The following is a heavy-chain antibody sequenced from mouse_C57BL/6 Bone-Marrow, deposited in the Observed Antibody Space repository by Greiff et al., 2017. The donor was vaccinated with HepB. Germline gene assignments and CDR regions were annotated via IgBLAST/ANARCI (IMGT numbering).Heavy chain of an antibody. CDR1: GYTFTSYW. CDR3: ARSGEIFYYDYDGDWYFDV. D-gene: IGHD2-4*01. CDR2: IYPGSGST. Sequence: QVQLQQSGAELVKPGASVKMSCKASGYTFTSYWITWVKQRPGQGLEWIGDIYPGSGSTNYNEKFKSKATLTVDTSSSTAYMQLSSLTSEDSAVYYCARSGEIFYYDYDGDWYFDVWGTGTTVTVSS. J-gene: IGHJ1*03. V-gene: IGHV1-55*01.